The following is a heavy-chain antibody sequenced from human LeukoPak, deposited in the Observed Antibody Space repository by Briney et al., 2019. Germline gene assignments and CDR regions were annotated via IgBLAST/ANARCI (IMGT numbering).Heavy chain of an antibody. CDR2: IYPGGGST. Sequence: ASVKVSCKXSGYTFTSNYMHWVRQAPGQGLEWMGIIYPGGGSTTYAQKFQGRVTMTSDTSTSTVYMELSSLRSEDTAVYYCARDSAQTGGLDYWGQGTLVTVSS. V-gene: IGHV1-46*01. CDR3: ARDSAQTGGLDY. J-gene: IGHJ4*02. CDR1: GYTFTSNY. D-gene: IGHD7-27*01.